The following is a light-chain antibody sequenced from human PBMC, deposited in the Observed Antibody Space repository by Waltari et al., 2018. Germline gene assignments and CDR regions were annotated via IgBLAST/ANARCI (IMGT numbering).Light chain of an antibody. CDR3: SSFTSSTTGI. Sequence: SALTQPDSVSGSPGQSITISCSGVSSDSGAYNYVSWYRRHPGEAPKVIIYDVSNRPSGVSNRLSGSKSGSTASLTISGLQPEDEAVYYCSSFTSSTTGIFGGGTKLTVL. CDR1: SSDSGAYNY. CDR2: DVS. V-gene: IGLV2-14*03. J-gene: IGLJ2*01.